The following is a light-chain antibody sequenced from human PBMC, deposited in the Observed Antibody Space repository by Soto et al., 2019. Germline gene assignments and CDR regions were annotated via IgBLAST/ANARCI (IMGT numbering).Light chain of an antibody. J-gene: IGLJ1*01. CDR1: SSDVGSYNV. V-gene: IGLV2-23*02. Sequence: QSALTQPASVSGSPGQSITISCTGTSSDVGSYNVVSWYQHHPGKAPKLMIYDVTKRPSGVSNRFSGSKSGNTASLTISGLQAEDEADYYCCSYAGSSTDVFGTGTKLTVL. CDR3: CSYAGSSTDV. CDR2: DVT.